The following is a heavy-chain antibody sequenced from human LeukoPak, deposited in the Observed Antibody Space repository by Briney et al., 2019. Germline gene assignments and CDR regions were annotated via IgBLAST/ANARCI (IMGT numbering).Heavy chain of an antibody. CDR1: GFTFSSYA. CDR3: TRVGPSTVVDY. Sequence: GGSLRLSCSASGFTFSSYAIHWVRQASGKGLEWVGRIRSKPQSYATAYDESLKGRFTISRDDSKNTAYLQMSSLKIEDTAVYYCTRVGPSTVVDYWGQGTQVTVSS. CDR2: IRSKPQSYAT. V-gene: IGHV3-73*01. D-gene: IGHD1-26*01. J-gene: IGHJ4*02.